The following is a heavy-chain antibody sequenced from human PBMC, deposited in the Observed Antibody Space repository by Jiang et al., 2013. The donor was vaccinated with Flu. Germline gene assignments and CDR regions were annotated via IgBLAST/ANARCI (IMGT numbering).Heavy chain of an antibody. CDR2: IYYSGST. V-gene: IGHV4-31*03. Sequence: KPSQTLSLTCTVSGGSISSGGYYWSWIRQXPGKGLEWIGYIYYSGSTYYNPSLKSRVTISVDTSKNQFSLKLSSVTAADTAVYYCARDFRDDYGDYDNPGAPNRFDPWGQGTLVTVSS. CDR1: GGSISSGGYY. J-gene: IGHJ5*02. CDR3: ARDFRDDYGDYDNPGAPNRFDP. D-gene: IGHD4-17*01.